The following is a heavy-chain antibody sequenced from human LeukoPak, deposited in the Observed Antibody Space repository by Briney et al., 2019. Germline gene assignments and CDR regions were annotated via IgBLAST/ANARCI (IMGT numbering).Heavy chain of an antibody. CDR1: GGTFSSYA. V-gene: IGHV1-69*13. J-gene: IGHJ4*02. CDR3: ARGSTYYESSGQVPFDY. D-gene: IGHD3-22*01. Sequence: SVKVSCKASGGTFSSYAISWVRQAPGQGLEWMGGIIPIFGTANYAQKFQGRVTITADESTSTAYMELSSLRSDDTAVYYCARGSTYYESSGQVPFDYWGQGTLVTVSS. CDR2: IIPIFGTA.